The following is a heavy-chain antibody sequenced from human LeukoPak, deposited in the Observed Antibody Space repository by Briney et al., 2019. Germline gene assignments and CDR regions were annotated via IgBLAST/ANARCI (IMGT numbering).Heavy chain of an antibody. J-gene: IGHJ6*02. V-gene: IGHV5-51*01. D-gene: IGHD6-13*01. Sequence: GESLKISCKGSGYSFTSYWIGWVRQMPGKGLEWMGISYPGDSDTRYSPSFQGQVTISADKSISTAYLQWSSLKASDTAMYYCARAGYSSSWYPRYGMDVWGQGTTVTVSS. CDR1: GYSFTSYW. CDR3: ARAGYSSSWYPRYGMDV. CDR2: SYPGDSDT.